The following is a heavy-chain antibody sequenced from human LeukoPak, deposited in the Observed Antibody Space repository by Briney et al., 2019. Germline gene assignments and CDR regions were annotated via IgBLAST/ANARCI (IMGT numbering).Heavy chain of an antibody. D-gene: IGHD1-26*01. V-gene: IGHV3-15*01. CDR3: TTYLKESGSDTTTGFQY. J-gene: IGHJ4*02. CDR1: GFTFSNAW. CDR2: IKSKPAGGST. Sequence: PGGSLRLSCTASGFTFSNAWMSWVRQAPGKGLEWVGRIKSKPAGGSTDYAAPIKGRFTISRDDSKNTLYLQVNSLKVEDTAVYYCTTYLKESGSDTTTGFQYWGQGTLVTVSS.